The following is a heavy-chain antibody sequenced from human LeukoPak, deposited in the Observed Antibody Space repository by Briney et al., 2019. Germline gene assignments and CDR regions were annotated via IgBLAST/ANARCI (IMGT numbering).Heavy chain of an antibody. J-gene: IGHJ6*03. Sequence: GGSLRLSCAASGFTFNSNGMHWVRLAPGKGLEWVAFIRYDGDTKYYVDSVKGRFTISRDNSKNTLYLQMNSLRGDDTAVYYCVKDCPGDSSPEGVCHYYMDVWGKGTTVTVSS. CDR3: VKDCPGDSSPEGVCHYYMDV. V-gene: IGHV3-30*02. CDR2: IRYDGDTK. D-gene: IGHD6-13*01. CDR1: GFTFNSNG.